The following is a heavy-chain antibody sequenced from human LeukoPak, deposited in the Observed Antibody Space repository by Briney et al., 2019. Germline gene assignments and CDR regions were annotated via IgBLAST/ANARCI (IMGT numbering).Heavy chain of an antibody. CDR3: ARDPYTAYDKNY. CDR2: INPNSGGT. D-gene: IGHD5-12*01. Sequence: ASVKVSCKASGYTFTDYYMHWVRQAPGQGPEWMGWINPNSGGTNYAQEFQGRVTMTRDTSISTAYMELSRLRSDDTAVYYCARDPYTAYDKNYWGQGTLVTVSS. J-gene: IGHJ4*02. CDR1: GYTFTDYY. V-gene: IGHV1-2*02.